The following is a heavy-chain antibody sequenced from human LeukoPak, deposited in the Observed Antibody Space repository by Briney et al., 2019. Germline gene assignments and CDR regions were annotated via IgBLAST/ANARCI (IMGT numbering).Heavy chain of an antibody. CDR1: GFTFSSYW. D-gene: IGHD3-10*01. CDR2: IKQDGSEK. CDR3: ASRLPMVRGVIGSWFDP. J-gene: IGHJ5*02. Sequence: GGSLRLSCAASGFTFSSYWMSWVRQAPGKGLEWVANIKQDGSEKYYVDSVKGRFTISRDNAKNSLYLQMNSLRAEDTAVYYCASRLPMVRGVIGSWFDPWGQGTLVTASS. V-gene: IGHV3-7*01.